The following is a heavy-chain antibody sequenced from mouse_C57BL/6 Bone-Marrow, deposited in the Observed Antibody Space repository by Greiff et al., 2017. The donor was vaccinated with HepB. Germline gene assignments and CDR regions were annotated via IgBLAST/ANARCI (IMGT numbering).Heavy chain of an antibody. Sequence: DVKLVESGGGLVKPGGSLKLSCAASGFTFSDYGMHWVRQAPEKGLEWVAYISSGSSTIYYADTVKGRFTISRDNAKNTLFLQMTSLRSEDTAMYYCARRHYYGSSYYYAMDYWGQGTSVTVSS. D-gene: IGHD1-1*01. J-gene: IGHJ4*01. CDR2: ISSGSSTI. V-gene: IGHV5-17*01. CDR3: ARRHYYGSSYYYAMDY. CDR1: GFTFSDYG.